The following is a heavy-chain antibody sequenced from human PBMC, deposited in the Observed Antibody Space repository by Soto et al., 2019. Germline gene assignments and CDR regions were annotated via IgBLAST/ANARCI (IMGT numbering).Heavy chain of an antibody. D-gene: IGHD2-21*02. J-gene: IGHJ6*02. CDR1: GFTFRSYG. CDR3: GKDTLACSGGDCPLYYYYGMDV. CDR2: ISNDGSNK. V-gene: IGHV3-30*18. Sequence: QVQLVESGGGVVQPGTSLRLSCAESGFTFRSYGMHWVRQAPGKGLEWLAVISNDGSNKYLADSVKGRLALSRDNSRNTLYLQINSLRVEDTAVYHCGKDTLACSGGDCPLYYYYGMDVWGQGTTVTVSS.